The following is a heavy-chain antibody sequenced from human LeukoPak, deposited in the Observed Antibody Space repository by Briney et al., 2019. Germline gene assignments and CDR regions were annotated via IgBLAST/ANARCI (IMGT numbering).Heavy chain of an antibody. D-gene: IGHD2-15*01. V-gene: IGHV3-11*01. CDR3: AKRQRSGGSCYDY. J-gene: IGHJ4*02. CDR2: ISSSGSTI. CDR1: GLTFSDYY. Sequence: GGSLRLSCAASGLTFSDYYMSWIRQAPGKGLEWVSCISSSGSTIYYADSVKGRFTISRDNAKNSLYLQMNSLRAEDTAVYYCAKRQRSGGSCYDYWGQGTLVTVSS.